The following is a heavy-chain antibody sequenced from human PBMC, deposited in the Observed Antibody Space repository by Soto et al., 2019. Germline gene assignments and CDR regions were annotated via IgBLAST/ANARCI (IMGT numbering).Heavy chain of an antibody. D-gene: IGHD3-22*01. CDR1: GGFISSSSYY. CDR2: IYYSGST. CDR3: ASLDHYDISGIMGPDY. Sequence: SETLSLTCSVSGGFISSSSYYWGWIRQPPGKGLEWIGSIYYSGSTYYNPSLKTRVTISADTSKNRFSLKLNSVTASDTAVYYCASLDHYDISGIMGPDYWGQGTLVTVSA. J-gene: IGHJ4*02. V-gene: IGHV4-39*01.